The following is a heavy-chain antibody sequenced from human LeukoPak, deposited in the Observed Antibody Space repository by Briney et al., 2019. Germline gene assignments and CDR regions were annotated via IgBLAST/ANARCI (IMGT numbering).Heavy chain of an antibody. J-gene: IGHJ4*02. Sequence: PGGSLRLSCAASGFTFTNYWMTWVRQAPGKGLEWVSVIYSTGSTYYANSVKGRFTISRDNSNNTLDLQMNSLGAEDSAVYYCARGGGAFCGSDCHRNFDFWGQGTLVTVSS. CDR1: GFTFTNYW. CDR2: IYSTGST. CDR3: ARGGGAFCGSDCHRNFDF. D-gene: IGHD2-21*02. V-gene: IGHV3-53*01.